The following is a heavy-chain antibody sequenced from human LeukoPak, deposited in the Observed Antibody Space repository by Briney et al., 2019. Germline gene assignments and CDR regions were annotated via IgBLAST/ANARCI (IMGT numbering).Heavy chain of an antibody. CDR1: GYTFTSYD. J-gene: IGHJ4*02. CDR2: IIPILGIA. CDR3: ARADGYYDFWSGYYLNY. Sequence: SVKVSCKASGYTFTSYDINWVRQATGQGLEWMGRIIPILGIANYAQKFQGRVTITADKSTSTAYMELSSLRSEDTAVYYCARADGYYDFWSGYYLNYWGQGTLVTVSS. V-gene: IGHV1-69*04. D-gene: IGHD3-3*01.